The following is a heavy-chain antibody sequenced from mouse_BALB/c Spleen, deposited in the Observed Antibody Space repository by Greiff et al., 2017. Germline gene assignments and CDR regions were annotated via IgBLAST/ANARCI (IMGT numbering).Heavy chain of an antibody. Sequence: EVQLQQSGAELVKPGASVKLSCTASGFNIKDTYMHWVKQRPEQGLEWIGRIDPANGNTKYDPKFQGKATITADTSSNTAYLQLSSLTSEDTAVYYCARSEIYYGNYWYFDVWGAGTTVTVSS. D-gene: IGHD2-1*01. CDR2: IDPANGNT. CDR3: ARSEIYYGNYWYFDV. J-gene: IGHJ1*01. V-gene: IGHV14-3*02. CDR1: GFNIKDTY.